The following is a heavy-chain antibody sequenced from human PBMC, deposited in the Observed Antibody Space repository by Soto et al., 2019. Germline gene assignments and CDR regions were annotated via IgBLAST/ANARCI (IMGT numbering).Heavy chain of an antibody. CDR3: AKDDVAGDGLWLVSD. Sequence: DVQLLASGGGLVQPGGSLRLSCVASGFTFSKYAMIWVRQAPGKGQEWVSGITGSGNTIEYAASVKGRFSISRYNSKNTVDLQMNRLRAEDTAMYYCAKDDVAGDGLWLVSDWGQGTLVTVS. CDR1: GFTFSKYA. V-gene: IGHV3-23*01. CDR2: ITGSGNTI. D-gene: IGHD2-21*02. J-gene: IGHJ4*02.